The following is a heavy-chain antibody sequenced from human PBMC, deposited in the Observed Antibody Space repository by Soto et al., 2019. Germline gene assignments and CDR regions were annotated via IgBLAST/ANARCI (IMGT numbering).Heavy chain of an antibody. CDR1: GYGFTTYG. V-gene: IGHV1-18*01. CDR2: ISAHNGNT. CDR3: ARGRYGDY. J-gene: IGHJ4*02. D-gene: IGHD1-1*01. Sequence: QVHLVQSGAEVKKPGASVKVSCKGSGYGFTTYGITWVRQAPGQGLEWMAWISAHNGNTNYAQKLQGRVTVTRDTSTSTAYMELRSLRSDDTAVYYCARGRYGDYWGQGARVTFSS.